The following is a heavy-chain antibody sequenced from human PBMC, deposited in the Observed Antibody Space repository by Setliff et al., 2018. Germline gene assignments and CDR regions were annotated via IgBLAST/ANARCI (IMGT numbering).Heavy chain of an antibody. D-gene: IGHD3-10*01. CDR2: IKADGSER. V-gene: IGHV3-7*01. CDR1: GFTFGTSW. CDR3: ARDPTRFTKFRGVSIRYFYMDV. Sequence: PGGSLRLSCSASGFTFGTSWMSWVRHVPGKGLEWVATIKADGSERFYGDSVRGRFIVSRDNAKNSLFLQIIDLRVEDTAVYYCARDPTRFTKFRGVSIRYFYMDVWGKGTTVTVSS. J-gene: IGHJ6*03.